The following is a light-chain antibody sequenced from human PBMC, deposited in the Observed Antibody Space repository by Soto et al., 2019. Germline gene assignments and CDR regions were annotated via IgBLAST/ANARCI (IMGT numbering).Light chain of an antibody. J-gene: IGLJ3*02. Sequence: QSVLTQPPSVSGAPGQRVTISCTGSSSNIGAGYDVHWYQQLPGTAPKLLIYGNSNRPSGVPDLFSGSKSGTSASLAITGLHAEDEADYYCQSYDSSRSGWVFGGGTKVTV. CDR3: QSYDSSRSGWV. CDR1: SSNIGAGYD. V-gene: IGLV1-40*01. CDR2: GNS.